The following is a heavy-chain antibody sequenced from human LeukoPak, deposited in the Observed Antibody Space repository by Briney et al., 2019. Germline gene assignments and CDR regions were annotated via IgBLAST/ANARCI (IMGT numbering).Heavy chain of an antibody. J-gene: IGHJ4*02. CDR2: IISSSSYI. D-gene: IGHD2-15*01. CDR1: GYTFSTYS. V-gene: IGHV3-21*01. CDR3: ARDPQYCSGGSCYSFDY. Sequence: GGSLRLSCAASGYTFSTYSMNWVRQAPGKGLESVSSIISSSSYIYYADSVKGRFTISRDNAKNSLYLQMNSLRAEDTAVYYCARDPQYCSGGSCYSFDYWGQGTLVTVSS.